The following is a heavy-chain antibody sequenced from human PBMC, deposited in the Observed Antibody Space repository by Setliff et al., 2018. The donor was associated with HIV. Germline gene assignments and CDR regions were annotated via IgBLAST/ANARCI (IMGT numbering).Heavy chain of an antibody. Sequence: GGSLRLSCAASGFTFSSYGMHWVRQAPGKGLEWVAVIWYDGSNKYYADSVKARFTISRDNAKNSLYLQMNSLSAEDTAVYYCTKGPRFASSTYYFDYWGQGTLVTVSS. D-gene: IGHD6-13*01. CDR2: IWYDGSNK. CDR1: GFTFSSYG. CDR3: TKGPRFASSTYYFDY. J-gene: IGHJ4*02. V-gene: IGHV3-33*03.